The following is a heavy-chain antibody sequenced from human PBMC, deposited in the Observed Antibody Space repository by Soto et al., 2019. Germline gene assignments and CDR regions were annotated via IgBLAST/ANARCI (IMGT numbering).Heavy chain of an antibody. J-gene: IGHJ6*02. D-gene: IGHD3-16*02. Sequence: PGGSLRLSCAAPGFTFSNAWMSWVRQAPGKGLEWVGRIKSKTDGGTTDYAAPVKGRFTISRDDSKNTLYLQMNSLKTEDTAVYYCTTVWYDSVWGSYRYTPTIPRHYYYGMDVWGQGTTVTVSS. CDR3: TTVWYDSVWGSYRYTPTIPRHYYYGMDV. V-gene: IGHV3-15*01. CDR1: GFTFSNAW. CDR2: IKSKTDGGTT.